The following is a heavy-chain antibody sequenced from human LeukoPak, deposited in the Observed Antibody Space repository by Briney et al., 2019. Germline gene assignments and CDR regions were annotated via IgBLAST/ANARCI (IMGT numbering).Heavy chain of an antibody. J-gene: IGHJ6*03. V-gene: IGHV3-21*01. CDR2: ISSSSSYI. D-gene: IGHD2-2*01. CDR1: GFTFSSYS. Sequence: PGGSLRLSCAASGFTFSSYSMNWVRQAPGKGLEWVSSISSSSSYIYYADSVKGRFTISRDNAKSSLYLQMNSLRAEDTAVYYCVVLPRLGYCSSTSCPSYMDVWGKGTTVTVSS. CDR3: VVLPRLGYCSSTSCPSYMDV.